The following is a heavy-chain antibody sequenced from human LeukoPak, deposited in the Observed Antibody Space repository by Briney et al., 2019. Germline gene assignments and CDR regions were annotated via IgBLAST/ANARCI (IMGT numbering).Heavy chain of an antibody. CDR2: IYSSGNT. Sequence: GSLRLSCAASGFTFSSYSMNWVRQSPGKGLEWIGNIYSSGNTYYNASLKSRVTMYIDTSKNQFSPKLSSVTAADTAMYYCAKSNGYGLIDYWGQGTLVTVSS. CDR1: GFTFSSYSMN. V-gene: IGHV4-59*04. D-gene: IGHD5-12*01. CDR3: AKSNGYGLIDY. J-gene: IGHJ4*02.